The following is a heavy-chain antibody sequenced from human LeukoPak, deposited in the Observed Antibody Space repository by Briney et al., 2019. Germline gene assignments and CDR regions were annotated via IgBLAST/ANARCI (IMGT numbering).Heavy chain of an antibody. Sequence: GGSLRLSCASPGSTLSDYYVNWIRQAPGKGLEWVSQISNTGYSKYYADSVEGRFTISRDNVKDSVSLQMNSLRVADSGMYYCAREEYGGNNFDHWGQGILVTVSS. V-gene: IGHV3-11*01. J-gene: IGHJ4*02. CDR3: AREEYGGNNFDH. D-gene: IGHD4-23*01. CDR1: GSTLSDYY. CDR2: ISNTGYSK.